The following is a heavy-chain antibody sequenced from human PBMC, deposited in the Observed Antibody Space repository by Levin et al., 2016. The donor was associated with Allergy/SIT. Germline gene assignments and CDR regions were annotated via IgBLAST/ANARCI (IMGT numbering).Heavy chain of an antibody. D-gene: IGHD2/OR15-2a*01. CDR3: ARCRLSYYYMDV. CDR2: IYYSGST. J-gene: IGHJ6*03. CDR1: GGSISSYY. Sequence: SETLSLTCTVSGGSISSYYWSWIRQPPGKGLEWIGYIYYSGSTNYNPSLKSRVTISVDTSKNQFSLKLSSVTAADTAVYYCARCRLSYYYMDVWGKGTTVTVSS. V-gene: IGHV4-59*08.